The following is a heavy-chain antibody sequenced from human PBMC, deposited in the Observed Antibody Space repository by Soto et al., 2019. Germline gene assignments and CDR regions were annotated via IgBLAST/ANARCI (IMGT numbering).Heavy chain of an antibody. V-gene: IGHV3-53*01. CDR1: GFTVSSNF. CDR2: IHRGGTT. D-gene: IGHD6-13*01. CDR3: TRGAGNSWVYEYGMDV. Sequence: EVQLVESGGGLIQPGGSLRLSCAASGFTVSSNFMTWVSQAPGKGLEWVSNIHRGGTTYYADAVRGRFSVSRDNSKNALFLQMNSLRVEDTAVYFCTRGAGNSWVYEYGMDVWGQGTAVTVSS. J-gene: IGHJ6*02.